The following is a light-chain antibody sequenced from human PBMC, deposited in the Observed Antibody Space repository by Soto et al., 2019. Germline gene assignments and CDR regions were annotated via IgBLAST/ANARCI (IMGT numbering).Light chain of an antibody. CDR2: EVS. CDR1: SSDVGSYNL. J-gene: IGLJ1*01. CDR3: CSYAGSTTEV. V-gene: IGLV2-23*02. Sequence: QSALTQPASVSGSPGQSITISCTGTSSDVGSYNLVSWYQQHPGKAPKLMIYEVSKRPSGVSNRFSGSKSGNTASLTISGLHAEDEADYYCCSYAGSTTEVFGTGTKLTVL.